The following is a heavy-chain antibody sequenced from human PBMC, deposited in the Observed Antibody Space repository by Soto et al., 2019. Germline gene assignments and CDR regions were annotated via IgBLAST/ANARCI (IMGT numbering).Heavy chain of an antibody. V-gene: IGHV3-64*01. CDR2: ISSNGGST. CDR3: ARAGTGTDAFDI. D-gene: IGHD3-10*01. Sequence: PGGSLRLSCAASGFTFSSYAMHWVRQAPGKGLEYVSAISSNGGSTYYANSVKGRFTISRDNSKNTLYLQMGSLRAEDMAVYYCARAGTGTDAFDIWGQGTMVTVSS. J-gene: IGHJ3*02. CDR1: GFTFSSYA.